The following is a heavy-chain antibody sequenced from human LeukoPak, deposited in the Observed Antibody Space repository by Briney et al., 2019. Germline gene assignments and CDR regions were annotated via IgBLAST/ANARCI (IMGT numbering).Heavy chain of an antibody. V-gene: IGHV4-39*07. CDR2: INHSGST. Sequence: SETLSLTCTVSGGSISSSSYYWGWIRQPPGKGLEWIGEINHSGSTNYNPSLKSRVTISVDTSKNQFSLKLSSVTAADTAVYYCARGPRLTPHSNWFDPWGQGTLVTVSS. CDR3: ARGPRLTPHSNWFDP. CDR1: GGSISSSSYY. J-gene: IGHJ5*02.